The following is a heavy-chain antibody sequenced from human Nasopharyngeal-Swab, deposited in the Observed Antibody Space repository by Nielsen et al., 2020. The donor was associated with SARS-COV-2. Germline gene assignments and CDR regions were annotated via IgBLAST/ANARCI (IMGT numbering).Heavy chain of an antibody. D-gene: IGHD3-10*01. CDR3: ARARGYLTHYYMDV. J-gene: IGHJ6*03. Sequence: GSLKISCAASGFVFSTYSMHWVRLAPGKGLEWVALISVDGRNSNYADSVKGRFIISRDNSEKTVDLQMNSLRGEDTAVYYCARARGYLTHYYMDVWGSGTTVTVSS. V-gene: IGHV3-30*04. CDR2: ISVDGRNS. CDR1: GFVFSTYS.